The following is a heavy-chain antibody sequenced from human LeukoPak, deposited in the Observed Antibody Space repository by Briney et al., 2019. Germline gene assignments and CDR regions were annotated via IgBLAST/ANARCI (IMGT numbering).Heavy chain of an antibody. CDR1: GYTFTSYG. D-gene: IGHD3-10*01. V-gene: IGHV1-18*01. CDR3: ARATYYYGSESYYNPDDY. J-gene: IGHJ4*02. Sequence: ASVKVSCKASGYTFTSYGISWVRQAPGQGLEWMGWISAYNGNTNYAQKLQGRVTMTTDTSTSTAYMELRSLRSDDTAVYYCARATYYYGSESYYNPDDYWGQGTLVTVSS. CDR2: ISAYNGNT.